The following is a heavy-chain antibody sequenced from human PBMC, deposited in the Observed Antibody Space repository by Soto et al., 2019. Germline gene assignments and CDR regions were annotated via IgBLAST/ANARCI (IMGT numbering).Heavy chain of an antibody. CDR1: GGSSGSYD. V-gene: IGHV4-59*01. Sequence: ASVMMSVSCSVAGGSSGSYDGSWIRQPPGKGLEWIGYIYYSGSTNYNPSLKSRVTISVDTSKNQFSLKLSSVTAADTAVYSCAREGVQQQLVTNWFDPWGQGTLVTVSS. CDR3: AREGVQQQLVTNWFDP. D-gene: IGHD6-13*01. CDR2: IYYSGST. J-gene: IGHJ5*02.